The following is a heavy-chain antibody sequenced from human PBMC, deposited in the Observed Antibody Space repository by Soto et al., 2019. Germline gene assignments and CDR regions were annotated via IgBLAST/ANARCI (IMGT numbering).Heavy chain of an antibody. CDR1: GFTFSNYG. CDR2: VSANNGHT. Sequence: ASVKVSCKASGFTFSNYGLNWVRQAPGQGLEWMGWVSANNGHTNYAQKFQGRVTMTRDTSISTAYMELSRLRSDDTAVYYCARVRGDYASTSKKKYYYYYGMDVWGQGTTVTGS. J-gene: IGHJ6*02. CDR3: ARVRGDYASTSKKKYYYYYGMDV. D-gene: IGHD4-17*01. V-gene: IGHV1-2*02.